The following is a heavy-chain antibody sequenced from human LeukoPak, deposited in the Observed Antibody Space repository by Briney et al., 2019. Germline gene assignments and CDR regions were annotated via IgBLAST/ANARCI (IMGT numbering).Heavy chain of an antibody. CDR1: GFTFSDFW. J-gene: IGHJ4*02. D-gene: IGHD1-20*01. Sequence: GGSLRLSCAASGFTFSDFWMHWVRQAPGKGLVWVSRINSGGTVTNCADSVKGRLTISRDNSKNTLYLQMNSLRAEDTAVYYCARDLTGTTRGIDYWGQGTLVTVSS. CDR2: INSGGTVT. V-gene: IGHV3-74*01. CDR3: ARDLTGTTRGIDY.